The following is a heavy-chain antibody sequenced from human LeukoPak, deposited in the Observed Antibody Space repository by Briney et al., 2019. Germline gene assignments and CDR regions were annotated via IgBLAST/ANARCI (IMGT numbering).Heavy chain of an antibody. J-gene: IGHJ4*02. CDR2: IYYSGST. CDR3: ARVPSTTVTDNPDSDY. V-gene: IGHV4-59*11. CDR1: GGSISSHY. D-gene: IGHD4-11*01. Sequence: PSETLSLTCTVSGGSISSHYWSWIRQSPGKGLEWIGYIYYSGSTYYNPSLKSRVTISVDTSKNQFSLKLSSVTAADTAVYYCARVPSTTVTDNPDSDYWGQGTLVTVSS.